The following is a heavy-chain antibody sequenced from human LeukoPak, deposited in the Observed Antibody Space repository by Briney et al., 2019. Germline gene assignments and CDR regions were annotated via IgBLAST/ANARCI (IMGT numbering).Heavy chain of an antibody. Sequence: SSETLSLTCTVSGGSISSYYWSWIRQPAGKGLEWIGRIYTSGSTNYNPSLKSRVTMSVDTSKNQFSLKLSSVTAADTAVYYCARDPSEAGTDWFDPWGQGTLVTVSS. D-gene: IGHD6-19*01. CDR1: GGSISSYY. CDR3: ARDPSEAGTDWFDP. V-gene: IGHV4-4*07. J-gene: IGHJ5*02. CDR2: IYTSGST.